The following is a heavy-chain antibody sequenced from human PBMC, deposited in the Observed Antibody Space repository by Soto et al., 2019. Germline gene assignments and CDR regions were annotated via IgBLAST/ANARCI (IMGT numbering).Heavy chain of an antibody. D-gene: IGHD6-6*01. Sequence: GASVKVSCKSSGGTFSIYTIGGVRQAPGQGLEWMGRIIPILGIANYAQKFQGRVTITADKSTSTAYMELSSLRSEDTAVYYCARVSIAAGLRGFDPWGQGTLVTVSS. J-gene: IGHJ5*02. CDR1: GGTFSIYT. CDR3: ARVSIAAGLRGFDP. CDR2: IIPILGIA. V-gene: IGHV1-69*02.